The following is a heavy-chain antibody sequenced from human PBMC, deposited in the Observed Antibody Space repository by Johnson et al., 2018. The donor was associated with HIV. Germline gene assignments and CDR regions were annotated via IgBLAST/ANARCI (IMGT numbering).Heavy chain of an antibody. CDR1: GFTFSSYA. D-gene: IGHD6-19*01. CDR3: AKDPGRQWLVMCAFDI. Sequence: VQLVESGGGLVQPGGSLRLSCAASGFTFSSYAMSWVRQAPGKGLEWVSAISGSGGSTYSADSVKGRFTISRDNSKNTLYLQMNSLRAEDTAVYYCAKDPGRQWLVMCAFDIWGQGTMVTVSS. J-gene: IGHJ3*02. V-gene: IGHV3-23*04. CDR2: ISGSGGST.